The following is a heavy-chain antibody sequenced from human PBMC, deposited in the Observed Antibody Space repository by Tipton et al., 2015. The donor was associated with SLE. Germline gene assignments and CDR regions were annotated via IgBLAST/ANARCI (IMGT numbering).Heavy chain of an antibody. V-gene: IGHV4-38-2*02. D-gene: IGHD3-10*01. CDR3: ARLSWDLLGWLDP. CDR1: GYSISSGYY. CDR2: IYQSGSS. Sequence: TLSLTCTVSGYSISSGYYWGWIRQPPGKGLEWIGSIYQSGSSYCNPSLRSRVTISVDTSKNQFSLNLSPVTAADTAVYYCARLSWDLLGWLDPWGQGTLVTVSS. J-gene: IGHJ5*02.